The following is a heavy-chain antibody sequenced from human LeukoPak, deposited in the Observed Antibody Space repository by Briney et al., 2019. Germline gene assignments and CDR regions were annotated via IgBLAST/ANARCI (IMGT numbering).Heavy chain of an antibody. CDR2: IYYSGST. J-gene: IGHJ6*02. CDR3: ARYSSYYYYGMDV. Sequence: SETLSLTCTVSGGSISSSSYYWGWIRQPPGKGLEWIGYIYYSGSTNYNPSLKSRVTISADTSKNQFSLKLSSVTAADTAVYYCARYSSYYYYGMDVWGQGTTVTVSS. V-gene: IGHV4-61*05. CDR1: GGSISSSSYY. D-gene: IGHD6-13*01.